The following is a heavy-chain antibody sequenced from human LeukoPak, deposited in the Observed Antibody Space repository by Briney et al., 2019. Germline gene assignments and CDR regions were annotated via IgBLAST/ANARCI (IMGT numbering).Heavy chain of an antibody. CDR2: INHSGST. CDR3: AAPINYYYGMDV. D-gene: IGHD5-24*01. V-gene: IGHV4-34*01. CDR1: GGSISSYY. Sequence: SETLSLTCTVSGGSISSYYWSWIRQPPGKGLEWIGEINHSGSTNYNPSLKSRVTISVDTSKNQFSLKLSSVTAADTAVYYCAAPINYYYGMDVWGQGTTVTVSS. J-gene: IGHJ6*02.